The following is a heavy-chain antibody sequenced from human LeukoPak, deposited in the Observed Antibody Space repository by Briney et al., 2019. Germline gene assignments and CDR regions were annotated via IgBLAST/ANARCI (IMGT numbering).Heavy chain of an antibody. J-gene: IGHJ3*02. Sequence: EASVKVSCKASGFTFTSSAMQWVRQARGQRLEWIGWIVVGSGNTNYAQKFQGRVTITADESTSTAYMELSSLRSEDTAVYYCARNLVPAALNDAFDIWGQGTMVTVSS. CDR3: ARNLVPAALNDAFDI. CDR1: GFTFTSSA. V-gene: IGHV1-58*02. D-gene: IGHD2-2*01. CDR2: IVVGSGNT.